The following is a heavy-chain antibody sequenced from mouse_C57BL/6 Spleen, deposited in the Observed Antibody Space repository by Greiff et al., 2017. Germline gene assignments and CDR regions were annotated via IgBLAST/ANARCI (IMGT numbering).Heavy chain of an antibody. V-gene: IGHV1-55*01. J-gene: IGHJ4*01. D-gene: IGHD2-3*01. Sequence: QVQLQQPGAELVKPGASVKMSCKASGYTFTSYWITWVKQRPGQGPEWIGDIYPGSGSTNYNEKFKSKATLTVDTSSSTAYMQLSSLTSEDSAVYYCARTPYDGYYPYAMDYWGQGTSVTVSS. CDR2: IYPGSGST. CDR1: GYTFTSYW. CDR3: ARTPYDGYYPYAMDY.